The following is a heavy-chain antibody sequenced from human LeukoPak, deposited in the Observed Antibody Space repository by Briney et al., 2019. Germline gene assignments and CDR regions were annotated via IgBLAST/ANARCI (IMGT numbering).Heavy chain of an antibody. Sequence: SETLSLTCAVYGGSFSGYYWSWIRQPPGKGLEWIGEINHSGSTNYNPSLKSRVTISVDTSKNQFSLKLSSVTAAGTAVYYCARWGSLDTLDYWGQGILVTVSS. D-gene: IGHD3-16*01. CDR1: GGSFSGYY. J-gene: IGHJ4*02. CDR2: INHSGST. CDR3: ARWGSLDTLDY. V-gene: IGHV4-34*01.